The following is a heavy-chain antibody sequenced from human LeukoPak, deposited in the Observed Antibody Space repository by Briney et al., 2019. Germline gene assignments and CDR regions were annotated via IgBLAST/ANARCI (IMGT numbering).Heavy chain of an antibody. J-gene: IGHJ4*02. CDR1: GFTFSSYA. CDR2: ISGSGGST. D-gene: IGHD6-19*01. CDR3: AKHFNGSGWCFDY. V-gene: IGHV3-23*01. Sequence: PGGSLRLSCAASGFTFSSYAMSWVRQAPGKGLEWVSAISGSGGSTYYADSVKGRFTISRDNSKNTLYQQMNSLRAEDTAVYYCAKHFNGSGWCFDYWGQGTLVTVSS.